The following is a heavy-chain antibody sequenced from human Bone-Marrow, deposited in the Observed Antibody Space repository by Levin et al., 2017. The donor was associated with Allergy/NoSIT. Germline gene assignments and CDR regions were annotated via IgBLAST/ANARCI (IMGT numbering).Heavy chain of an antibody. Sequence: ASVKVSCKASGYTFTGYYMHWVRQAPGQGLEWMGWIYPNNGDTHYAQKFQGRVSLTRDTSINTVYMELSSLRSDDTAVYYCAKKMPSGSPIGASFDYWGQGSLVTVSS. J-gene: IGHJ4*02. CDR2: IYPNNGDT. V-gene: IGHV1-2*02. CDR3: AKKMPSGSPIGASFDY. CDR1: GYTFTGYY. D-gene: IGHD1-26*01.